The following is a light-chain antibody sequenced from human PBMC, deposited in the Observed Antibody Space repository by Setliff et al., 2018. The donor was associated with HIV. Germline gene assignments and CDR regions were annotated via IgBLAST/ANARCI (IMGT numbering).Light chain of an antibody. Sequence: QSALTQPASVSGSPGQSITISSTGTSSDVGGYNYVSWYQHHPGKAPKLMIYDVSNRPSGVSNRFSGSKSGNTASLTISGLQAEDEADYYCSSYTSSNTFYVFGTGTKVTVL. CDR2: DVS. CDR1: SSDVGGYNY. CDR3: SSYTSSNTFYV. J-gene: IGLJ1*01. V-gene: IGLV2-14*01.